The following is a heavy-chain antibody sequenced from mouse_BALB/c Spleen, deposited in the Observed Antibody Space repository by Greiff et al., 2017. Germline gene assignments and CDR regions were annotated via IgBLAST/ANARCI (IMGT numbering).Heavy chain of an antibody. D-gene: IGHD2-2*01. CDR2: IRNKAIGNTT. Sequence: DVMLVESGGGLVQPGGSLRLSCAPSGFTFTNSYMSWVRQPPGKALEWLGFIRNKAIGNTTEYSAPGKVRFTISRDNSQSILYLQMSTQGAEDRASYYCARVNGYYWYFDVWGAGTTVTVSS. CDR1: GFTFTNSY. CDR3: ARVNGYYWYFDV. V-gene: IGHV7-3*02. J-gene: IGHJ1*01.